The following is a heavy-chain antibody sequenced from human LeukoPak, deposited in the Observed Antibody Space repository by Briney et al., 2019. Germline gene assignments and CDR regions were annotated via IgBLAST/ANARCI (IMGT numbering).Heavy chain of an antibody. V-gene: IGHV1-18*01. CDR1: GYTFTSDG. D-gene: IGHD3-16*01. Sequence: ASVKVSCEASGYTFTSDGISGVRQAPGQGREGMGWISAYNGSTNYAQKLQGRVTMTTDTSTSTAYMELRSVRAAATAVYYCARGYGVDYWGQGTLVTVSS. J-gene: IGHJ4*02. CDR3: ARGYGVDY. CDR2: ISAYNGST.